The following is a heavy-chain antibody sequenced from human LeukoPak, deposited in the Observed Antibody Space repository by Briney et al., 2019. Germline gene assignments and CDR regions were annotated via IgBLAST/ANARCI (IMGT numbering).Heavy chain of an antibody. J-gene: IGHJ4*02. CDR2: ISWNSGSI. Sequence: GRSLRLSCAVSGFTFDEYAIHWGRQAPGKGLERESGISWNSGSIGYADSVKGRFTISRDNAKNTPYLQMNSLRAEDTALYYCAKDLLEMGTTSPFDYWGQGTLVTVSS. CDR3: AKDLLEMGTTSPFDY. V-gene: IGHV3-9*01. CDR1: GFTFDEYA. D-gene: IGHD5-24*01.